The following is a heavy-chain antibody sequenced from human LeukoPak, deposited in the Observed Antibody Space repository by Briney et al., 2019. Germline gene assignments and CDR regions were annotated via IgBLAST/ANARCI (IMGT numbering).Heavy chain of an antibody. J-gene: IGHJ4*02. Sequence: GGSLRLSCAASGFIFSSYVMHWVRQAPGKGLDWVASISYDGSNKYSADSVKGRFTISRDNSKNTLYLQMNSLRAEDTAVYYCARDEVLGGGSSYYTSNLDYWGQGTLVTVSS. CDR2: ISYDGSNK. V-gene: IGHV3-30-3*01. D-gene: IGHD3-22*01. CDR1: GFIFSSYV. CDR3: ARDEVLGGGSSYYTSNLDY.